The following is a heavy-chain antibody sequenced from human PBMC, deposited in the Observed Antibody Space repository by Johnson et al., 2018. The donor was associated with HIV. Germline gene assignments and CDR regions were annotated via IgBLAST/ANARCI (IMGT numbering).Heavy chain of an antibody. CDR2: ISHDGSHK. D-gene: IGHD4-11*01. CDR1: GFTFSS. Sequence: QMLLVESGGGVVQPGRSLRLSCAASGFTFSSMHWDRQAPGKGLEWVAVISHDGSHKYYADSVKGRFSLSRDISKNTLYLQMYSLRAEDTAVYYCAKDPTDYTTDAFDIWDQGTMVTVSS. CDR3: AKDPTDYTTDAFDI. J-gene: IGHJ3*02. V-gene: IGHV3-30*18.